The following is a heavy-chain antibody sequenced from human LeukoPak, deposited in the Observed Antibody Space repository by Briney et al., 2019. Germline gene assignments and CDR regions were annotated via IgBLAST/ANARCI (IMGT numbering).Heavy chain of an antibody. CDR1: GVPFSLYS. CDR2: ISHDGEKT. J-gene: IGHJ5*02. D-gene: IGHD4-23*01. CDR3: ARIGHGWTYGGGLDP. Sequence: PGTSLRLSCAASGVPFSLYSMHWVRQAPGKGLECVAIISHDGEKTFYSESVRGRFTISRDNWKNMMSLQMDSLRPEDTAMYHCARIGHGWTYGGGLDPWGQGTLVIV. V-gene: IGHV3-30*04.